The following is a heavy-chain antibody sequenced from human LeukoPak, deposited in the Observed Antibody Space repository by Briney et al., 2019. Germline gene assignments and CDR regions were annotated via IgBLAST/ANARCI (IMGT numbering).Heavy chain of an antibody. CDR3: ARDFWSGYYTED. CDR2: FSGSSSGSTSIT. V-gene: IGHV3-48*04. CDR1: GIIFRTYA. D-gene: IGHD3-3*01. J-gene: IGHJ4*02. Sequence: GGSLRLSCEFSGIIFRTYALNWGRQAPGKGLGWIAYFSGSSSGSTSITQYADSVKGRFAISRDNAKNSLHLQMYSLSAENTAVYYGARDFWSGYYTEDWGQGALVIVSS.